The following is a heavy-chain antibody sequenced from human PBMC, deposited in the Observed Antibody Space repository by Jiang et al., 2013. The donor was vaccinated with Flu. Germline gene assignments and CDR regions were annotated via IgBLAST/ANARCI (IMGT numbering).Heavy chain of an antibody. Sequence: QLLESGGGLVKPGGSLRLSCAASGFTFSDYYMSWIRQAPGKGLEWVSYISSSSSYTNYADSVKGRFTISRDNAKNSLYLQMNSLRAEDTAVYYCAREYCSSTSCYTEDWYFDLWGRGTLVTVSS. J-gene: IGHJ2*01. CDR2: ISSSSSYT. CDR3: AREYCSSTSCYTEDWYFDL. CDR1: GFTFSDYY. V-gene: IGHV3-11*05. D-gene: IGHD2-2*02.